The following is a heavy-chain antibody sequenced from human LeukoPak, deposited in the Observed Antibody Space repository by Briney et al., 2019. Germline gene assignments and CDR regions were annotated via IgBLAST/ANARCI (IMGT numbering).Heavy chain of an antibody. CDR1: GFTFSNYW. V-gene: IGHV3-20*04. J-gene: IGHJ4*02. CDR2: INWNGGST. CDR3: ARARYYYDTSGSAYYFDY. D-gene: IGHD3-22*01. Sequence: GGSLRLSCAASGFTFSNYWMHWVRQAPGKELVWVSGINWNGGSTGYADSVKGRFTISRDNAKNSVYLQMNSLRAEDTAVYYCARARYYYDTSGSAYYFDYWGQGTLVTVSS.